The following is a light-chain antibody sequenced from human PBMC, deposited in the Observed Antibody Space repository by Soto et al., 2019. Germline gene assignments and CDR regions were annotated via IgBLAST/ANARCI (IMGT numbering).Light chain of an antibody. V-gene: IGLV2-14*01. CDR2: EVS. Sequence: QSVLTQPASVSGSPGQSITISCTGTSSDVGAYNYVSWYQQHPGKAPKLLIFEVSSRPSGVSNRFSGSKSGSTASLTISGLQAKDEADYYCSSYADSDTLYVFGTGTKVTVL. J-gene: IGLJ1*01. CDR1: SSDVGAYNY. CDR3: SSYADSDTLYV.